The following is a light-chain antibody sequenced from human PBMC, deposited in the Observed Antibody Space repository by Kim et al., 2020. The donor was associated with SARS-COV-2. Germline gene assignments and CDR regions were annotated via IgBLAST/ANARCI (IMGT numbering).Light chain of an antibody. Sequence: GQTVTISCSGSNSNIGNRYVSWYQQLPGTAPKLLIYDNDKRPSGIPDRFSGSKSGTSATLGITGLQTGDEANYHCGTWDSSLNAPVFGGGTQLTVL. J-gene: IGLJ2*01. CDR3: GTWDSSLNAPV. V-gene: IGLV1-51*01. CDR1: NSNIGNRY. CDR2: DND.